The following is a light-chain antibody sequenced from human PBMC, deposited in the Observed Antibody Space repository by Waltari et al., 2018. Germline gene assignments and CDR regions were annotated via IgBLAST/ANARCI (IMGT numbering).Light chain of an antibody. Sequence: QSALTQPASVSGSPGQSITISCTGTSSDVGCYNLVSWYQQYPGKAPKLMIYEVSKRPSGVSSRFSGSKSGSTASLTISGRQAEDEADYYCCSYAGTKVVFGGGTKLTVL. CDR2: EVS. V-gene: IGLV2-23*02. J-gene: IGLJ2*01. CDR1: SSDVGCYNL. CDR3: CSYAGTKVV.